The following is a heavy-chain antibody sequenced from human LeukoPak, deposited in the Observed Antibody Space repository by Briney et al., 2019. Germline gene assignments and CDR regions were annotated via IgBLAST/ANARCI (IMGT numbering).Heavy chain of an antibody. D-gene: IGHD3-22*01. V-gene: IGHV5-51*01. Sequence: GESLKISCKGSGYSFTSYWIGWVRQMPGKGLEWMGIIYPGDSDTRYSPSFQGQVTISADKSISTAYLQWSSLKASDTAMYYCANYYDSSGYYYHQYFQHWRQGTLVTVSS. J-gene: IGHJ1*01. CDR3: ANYYDSSGYYYHQYFQH. CDR1: GYSFTSYW. CDR2: IYPGDSDT.